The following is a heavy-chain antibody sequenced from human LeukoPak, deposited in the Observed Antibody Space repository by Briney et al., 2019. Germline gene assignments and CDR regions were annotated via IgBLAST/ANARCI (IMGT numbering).Heavy chain of an antibody. D-gene: IGHD3-22*01. CDR1: GYTFTDYY. V-gene: IGHV1-2*04. Sequence: ASVKVSCKASGYTFTDYYMHWVRQAPGQGLEWMGWINPNTGGTNYAQKFQGWVTLTRDTSIGTAYMDLSRLTSDATAVYYCARANGGSSAYYMTDYWGQGTLVTVSS. CDR3: ARANGGSSAYYMTDY. J-gene: IGHJ4*02. CDR2: INPNTGGT.